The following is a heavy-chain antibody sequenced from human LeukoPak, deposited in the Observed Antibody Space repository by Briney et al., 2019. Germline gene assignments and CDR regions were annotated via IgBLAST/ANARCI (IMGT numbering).Heavy chain of an antibody. CDR2: ISSSSSYI. D-gene: IGHD6-6*01. Sequence: GGPLRLSCVASGFIFSSYNMNWVRQAPGKGLEWVSSISSSSSYIYYADSVKGRFTISRDNAKNSLYLQMNSLRAEDTAVYYCARGEYSSSLPPFDYWGQGTLVTVSS. J-gene: IGHJ4*02. V-gene: IGHV3-21*01. CDR1: GFIFSSYN. CDR3: ARGEYSSSLPPFDY.